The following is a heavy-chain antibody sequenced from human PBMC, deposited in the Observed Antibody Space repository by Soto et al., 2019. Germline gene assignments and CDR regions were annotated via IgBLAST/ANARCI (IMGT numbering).Heavy chain of an antibody. D-gene: IGHD3-16*01. CDR1: GYTFTTYA. CDR3: AISRVRGGYYFDY. Sequence: QVQVVQSGAEVKKPGASVKVSCKASGYTFTTYAIHWVRQAPGQSLEWMGWINTGNGNTYYSQKMQARVTITRDTSASTAYRELSRLRSEDTAVYYCAISRVRGGYYFDYWGQGALVTVSS. J-gene: IGHJ4*02. V-gene: IGHV1-3*04. CDR2: INTGNGNT.